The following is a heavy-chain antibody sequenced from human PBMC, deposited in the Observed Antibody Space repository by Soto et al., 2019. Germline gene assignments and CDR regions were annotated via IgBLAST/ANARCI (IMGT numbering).Heavy chain of an antibody. Sequence: SETLSLTCSVYGGSFSGYYWSWIRQPPGKGLEWIGEINHSGSTNYNPSLKSRVTISVDTSKNQFSLKLSSVTAADTAVYYCARRPDRDETIFDYCGQATLVTVSS. D-gene: IGHD3-22*01. CDR3: ARRPDRDETIFDY. V-gene: IGHV4-34*01. CDR2: INHSGST. J-gene: IGHJ4*02. CDR1: GGSFSGYY.